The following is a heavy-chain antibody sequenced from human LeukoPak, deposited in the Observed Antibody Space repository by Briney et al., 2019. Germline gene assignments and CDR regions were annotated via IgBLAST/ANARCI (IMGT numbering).Heavy chain of an antibody. CDR1: GYTLTELS. CDR2: FDPEDGET. CDR3: ATADNLKWVPEYYFDY. D-gene: IGHD1-1*01. V-gene: IGHV1-24*01. Sequence: ASVKVSCKVSGYTLTELSMNWVRQAPGKGLEWMGGFDPEDGETIYTQKFQGRVTMTEDTSTDTAYMELSSLRSEDTAVYYCATADNLKWVPEYYFDYWGQGTLVTVSS. J-gene: IGHJ4*02.